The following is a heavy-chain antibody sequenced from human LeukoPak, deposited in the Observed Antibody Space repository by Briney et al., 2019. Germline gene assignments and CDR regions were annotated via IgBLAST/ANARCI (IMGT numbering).Heavy chain of an antibody. CDR1: GFTFSSYS. CDR2: ISSGSTTI. J-gene: IGHJ4*02. D-gene: IGHD6-13*01. Sequence: GGSLRLSCAASGFTFSSYSMNWVRQAPGKGLEWVSYISSGSTTIYYADSVKGRFTISRDNAKNSLYLQMNSLRAEDTAVYFCARMWGSSWSYFDYWGQGTLVTVSS. CDR3: ARMWGSSWSYFDY. V-gene: IGHV3-48*04.